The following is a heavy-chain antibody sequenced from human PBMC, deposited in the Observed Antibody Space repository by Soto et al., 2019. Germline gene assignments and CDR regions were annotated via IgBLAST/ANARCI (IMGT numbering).Heavy chain of an antibody. V-gene: IGHV5-51*01. CDR2: IYPGDSDT. J-gene: IGHJ6*02. Sequence: PGESLKISCKGSGYSFTSYWIGWVRQMPGKGPEWMGIIYPGDSDTRYSPSFQGQVTISADKSISTAYLQWSSLKASDTAMYYCARALAVTGTLVGTYYYYGMDVWGQGTTVTVSS. CDR3: ARALAVTGTLVGTYYYYGMDV. D-gene: IGHD6-19*01. CDR1: GYSFTSYW.